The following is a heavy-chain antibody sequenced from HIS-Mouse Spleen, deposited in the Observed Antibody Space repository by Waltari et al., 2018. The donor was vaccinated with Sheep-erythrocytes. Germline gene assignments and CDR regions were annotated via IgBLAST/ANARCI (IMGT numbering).Heavy chain of an antibody. J-gene: IGHJ3*02. D-gene: IGHD6-19*01. Sequence: QVQLQQWGAGLLKPSETLSLTCAVYGGSFSGYYWSWRRQPPGKGLEWIGEINHSGSTNYNPSLKSRVTISVDTSKNQFSLKLSSVTAADTAVYYCALSVDLAGAFDIWGQGTMVTVSS. V-gene: IGHV4-34*01. CDR2: INHSGST. CDR3: ALSVDLAGAFDI. CDR1: GGSFSGYY.